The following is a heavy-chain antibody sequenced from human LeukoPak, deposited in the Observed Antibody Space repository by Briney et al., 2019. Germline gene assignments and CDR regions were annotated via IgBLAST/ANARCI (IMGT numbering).Heavy chain of an antibody. CDR2: ISYDGSNK. CDR1: GFTLSSYG. Sequence: GGSLRLSCAASGFTLSSYGMHWVRQAPGKGLEWVAVISYDGSNKYYADSVKGRFTISRDNSKNTLYLQMNSLRAEDTAVYYCAKDRSYYDSSGFFDYWGQGTLVTVSS. CDR3: AKDRSYYDSSGFFDY. J-gene: IGHJ4*02. V-gene: IGHV3-30*18. D-gene: IGHD3-22*01.